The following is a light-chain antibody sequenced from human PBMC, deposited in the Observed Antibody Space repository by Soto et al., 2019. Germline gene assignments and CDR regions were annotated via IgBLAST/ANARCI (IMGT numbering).Light chain of an antibody. Sequence: DIQLTQSPSFLSASVGDRVTITCVASQGISTYLAWYQQKPGKAPKLLIYAASTLQSGVPLSFSGSGSGTSFTLTITSLQHEDFATYYCQQLLSYPITFGQGTRPEI. V-gene: IGKV1-9*01. CDR1: QGISTY. J-gene: IGKJ5*01. CDR3: QQLLSYPIT. CDR2: AAS.